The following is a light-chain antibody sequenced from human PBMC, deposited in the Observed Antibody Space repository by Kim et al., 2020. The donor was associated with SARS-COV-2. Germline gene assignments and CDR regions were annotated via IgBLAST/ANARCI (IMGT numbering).Light chain of an antibody. V-gene: IGLV1-40*01. CDR3: QSYDSSLSGYV. J-gene: IGLJ1*01. CDR2: GNS. Sequence: GVTLSCTGSSSNIGAGYDVQWYQQLPGTAPKLLIYGNSNRPSGVPDRFSGSKSGTSASLAITGLQAEDEADYYCQSYDSSLSGYVFGTGTKVTVL. CDR1: SSNIGAGYD.